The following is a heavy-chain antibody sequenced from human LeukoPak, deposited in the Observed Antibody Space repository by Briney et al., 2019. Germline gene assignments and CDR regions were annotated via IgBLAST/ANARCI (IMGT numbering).Heavy chain of an antibody. CDR1: GNTVTRYG. CDR2: ISAYNGDT. CDR3: ARDYVEMSTVRDFGY. V-gene: IGHV1-18*01. D-gene: IGHD5-24*01. J-gene: IGHJ4*02. Sequence: ASVKVSCKAPGNTVTRYGFSWGRQAPGQGLEWMGWISAYNGDTTYAQKFQGRVTMTTDTSTSTAYMELRSLKSDDTAVYFCARDYVEMSTVRDFGYWGQGTLVTVSS.